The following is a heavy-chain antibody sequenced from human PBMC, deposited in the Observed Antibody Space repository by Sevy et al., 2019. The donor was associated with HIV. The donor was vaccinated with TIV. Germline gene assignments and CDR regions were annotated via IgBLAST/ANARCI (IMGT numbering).Heavy chain of an antibody. CDR2: IWFDGSQI. CDR3: SSPAVAHGMDV. Sequence: GGSLRLSCAASGFSFSNYGMHWVRQAPGMGLEWVAVIWFDGSQIKYADSVKGRFVISRDNLRDTLYLQMNNLTVEDTAVYYCSSPAVAHGMDVWGQRTTVTVSS. CDR1: GFSFSNYG. D-gene: IGHD5-12*01. V-gene: IGHV3-33*01. J-gene: IGHJ6*02.